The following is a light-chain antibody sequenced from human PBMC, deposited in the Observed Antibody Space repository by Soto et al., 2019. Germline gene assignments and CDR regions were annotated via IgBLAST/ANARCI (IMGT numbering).Light chain of an antibody. CDR3: QVWDSGSEHLDD. V-gene: IGLV3-21*02. CDR2: DDR. J-gene: IGLJ1*01. Sequence: SHQPRPAPAVCVAPGQTSWLTCGGTNIGSKNVHWYQQKPGQAPVLVVYDDRDRTSGIPERFSGSNSGNKASLTISRVEAGDEADYYCQVWDSGSEHLDDFGSGTKVTVL. CDR1: NIGSKN.